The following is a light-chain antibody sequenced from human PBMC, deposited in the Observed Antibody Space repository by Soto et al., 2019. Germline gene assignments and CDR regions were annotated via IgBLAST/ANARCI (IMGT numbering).Light chain of an antibody. V-gene: IGKV1-39*01. J-gene: IGKJ1*01. CDR3: QQFKDYVWT. Sequence: DIQMTQSPSSLSASVGERFTITFLASHSVRSYLNWYQQKPGKAPKLLIYAASNLQSGTPSRFSGSGSGTEFTLIISNLQPDDFATYYCQQFKDYVWTFGQGTKVDIK. CDR1: HSVRSY. CDR2: AAS.